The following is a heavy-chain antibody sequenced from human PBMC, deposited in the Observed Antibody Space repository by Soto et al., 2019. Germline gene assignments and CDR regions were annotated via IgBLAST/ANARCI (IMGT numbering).Heavy chain of an antibody. CDR2: ISAHNGDT. Sequence: SSVKVSCKASGYTFTSYGVSWVRQAPGQGLEGVVCISAHNGDTRYAQNLQGRITMTTDTFTNTDYMELTSLTSDDTAVYYCARDWSRYYDSSGLMSFYWG. V-gene: IGHV1-18*01. CDR1: GYTFTSYG. CDR3: ARDWSRYYDSSGLMSFY. J-gene: IGHJ4*01. D-gene: IGHD3-22*01.